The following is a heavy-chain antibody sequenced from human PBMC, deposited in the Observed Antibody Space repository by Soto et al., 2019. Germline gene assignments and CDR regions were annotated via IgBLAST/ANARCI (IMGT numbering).Heavy chain of an antibody. D-gene: IGHD6-13*01. V-gene: IGHV4-59*08. CDR2: IYYGGST. Sequence: QVQLQESGPGLVKPSETLSLTCTVYGGSFSSSYWCWIRQSPGKGLEWIGYIYYGGSTKYNPSLNSPVTISVDTSKNQFSLKLSSVTAADTAEYYCARSWGSTFDYWGQGTLVTVSS. CDR1: GGSFSSSY. J-gene: IGHJ4*02. CDR3: ARSWGSTFDY.